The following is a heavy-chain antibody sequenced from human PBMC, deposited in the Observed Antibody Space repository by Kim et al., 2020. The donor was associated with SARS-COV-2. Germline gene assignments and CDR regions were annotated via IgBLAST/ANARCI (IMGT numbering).Heavy chain of an antibody. CDR1: GFTFSSYG. CDR3: ARDLTLGGSYPRIDY. V-gene: IGHV3-33*01. J-gene: IGHJ4*02. Sequence: GGSLRLSCAASGFTFSSYGMHWVRQAPGKGLEWVAVIWYDGSNKYYADSVKGRFTISRDNSKNTLYLQMNSLRAEDTAVYYCARDLTLGGSYPRIDYWGQGTLVTVSS. CDR2: IWYDGSNK. D-gene: IGHD1-26*01.